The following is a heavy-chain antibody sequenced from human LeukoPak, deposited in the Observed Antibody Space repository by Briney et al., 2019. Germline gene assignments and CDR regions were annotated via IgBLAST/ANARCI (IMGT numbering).Heavy chain of an antibody. V-gene: IGHV3-30*02. CDR3: ARPHMGYGGKGGFDY. CDR1: GFTFSSYG. Sequence: PGGSLRLSCAASGFTFSSYGMHWVRQAPGKGLEWVAFIRYDGSNKYYADSVKGRFTISRDNSKNTLYLQMNSLRAEDTAVYYCARPHMGYGGKGGFDYWGQGTLVTVSS. D-gene: IGHD4-23*01. J-gene: IGHJ4*02. CDR2: IRYDGSNK.